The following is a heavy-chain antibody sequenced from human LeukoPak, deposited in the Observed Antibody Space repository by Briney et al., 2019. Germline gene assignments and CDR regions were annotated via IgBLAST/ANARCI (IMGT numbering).Heavy chain of an antibody. CDR3: ARTTWIQLWLPFDY. J-gene: IGHJ4*02. V-gene: IGHV5-51*01. Sequence: GESLKISFKGSGYSFTSYWTGWVRQMPGKGLEWMGIIYPGDSDTRYSPSSQGQVTISADKSISTAYLQWSSLKASDTAMYYCARTTWIQLWLPFDYWGQGTLVTVSS. CDR1: GYSFTSYW. CDR2: IYPGDSDT. D-gene: IGHD5-18*01.